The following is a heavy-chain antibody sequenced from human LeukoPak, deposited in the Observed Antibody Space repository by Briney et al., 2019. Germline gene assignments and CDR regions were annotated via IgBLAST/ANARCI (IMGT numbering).Heavy chain of an antibody. J-gene: IGHJ5*02. D-gene: IGHD1-1*01. V-gene: IGHV4-59*01. CDR2: IYYSGST. CDR1: GGSISSYY. Sequence: PSETLSLTCTVSGGSISSYYWSWIRQPPGKGLEWIGYIYYSGSTNYNPSFKSRVTISVDTSKNQFSLKLSSVTAADTAVYYCARDGFTAGTWFDPWGQGTLVTVSS. CDR3: ARDGFTAGTWFDP.